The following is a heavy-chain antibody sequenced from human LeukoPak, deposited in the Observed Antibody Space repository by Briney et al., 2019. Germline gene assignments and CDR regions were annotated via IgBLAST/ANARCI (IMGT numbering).Heavy chain of an antibody. CDR1: GYSISSGYY. CDR3: ARGEMITFGGVIVIPVGAFDI. V-gene: IGHV4-38-2*01. J-gene: IGHJ3*02. Sequence: PSETLSLTCAVSGYSISSGYYWGWIRQPPGKGLEGIGRIYHSGSTYYNPVLKSRVTISVDTSKNQFSLKLSSVTAADTAVYYCARGEMITFGGVIVIPVGAFDIWGQGTMVTVSS. D-gene: IGHD3-16*02. CDR2: IYHSGST.